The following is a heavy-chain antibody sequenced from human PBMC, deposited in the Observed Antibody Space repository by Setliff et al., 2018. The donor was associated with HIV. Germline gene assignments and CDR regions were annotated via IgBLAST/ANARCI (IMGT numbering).Heavy chain of an antibody. V-gene: IGHV3-48*01. Sequence: LRLSCAASGFTFSDNPMNWVRQAPGKGLEWISHIRGKSDIIKYAESVMGRFTISRDNAKNSLYLEMNSLRAEDTAIYYCARDYNYIFDSWGQGVLVTVSS. J-gene: IGHJ4*02. CDR2: IRGKSDII. D-gene: IGHD3-22*01. CDR3: ARDYNYIFDS. CDR1: GFTFSDNP.